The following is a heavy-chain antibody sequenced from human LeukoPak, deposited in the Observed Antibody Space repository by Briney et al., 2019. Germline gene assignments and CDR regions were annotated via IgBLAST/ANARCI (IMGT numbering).Heavy chain of an antibody. CDR3: ARGLRNYYGSGSYFEPFDY. J-gene: IGHJ4*02. Sequence: KPSETLSLTCAVYGGSFSGYYWSWIRQPPGKGLEWIGEINHRGSTNYNPSLKSRVTISVDTSKNQFSLKLSSVTAADTAVYYCARGLRNYYGSGSYFEPFDYWGQGTLVTVSS. V-gene: IGHV4-34*01. CDR1: GGSFSGYY. D-gene: IGHD3-10*01. CDR2: INHRGST.